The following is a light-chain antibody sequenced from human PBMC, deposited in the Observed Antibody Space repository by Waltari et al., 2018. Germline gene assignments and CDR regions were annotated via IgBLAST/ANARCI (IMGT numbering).Light chain of an antibody. CDR1: HGINTY. J-gene: IGKJ4*01. V-gene: IGKV1-9*01. CDR2: AAS. CDR3: QQVKSYPLT. Sequence: IQLTQSPSSLSASVGDRVTITCRASHGINTYLAWYQQKPGKAPNLLIYAASTLQSGVPSRFNGSGSGTEFTLTISSLQPEDFATYCCQQVKSYPLTFGGGTTVEIK.